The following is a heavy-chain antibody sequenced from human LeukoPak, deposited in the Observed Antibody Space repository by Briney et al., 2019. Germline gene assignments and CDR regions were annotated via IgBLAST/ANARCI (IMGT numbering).Heavy chain of an antibody. Sequence: GGSLRLSCAASGFTFSSYSMNWVRQAPGKGLEWVSSISSSSSYIYYADSVKGRFTISRDNAKNSLYLQMNSLRAEDTAVYYCARDTNHYYCYYGMDVWGKGTTVTVSS. CDR2: ISSSSSYI. J-gene: IGHJ6*04. CDR3: ARDTNHYYCYYGMDV. D-gene: IGHD2-8*01. CDR1: GFTFSSYS. V-gene: IGHV3-21*01.